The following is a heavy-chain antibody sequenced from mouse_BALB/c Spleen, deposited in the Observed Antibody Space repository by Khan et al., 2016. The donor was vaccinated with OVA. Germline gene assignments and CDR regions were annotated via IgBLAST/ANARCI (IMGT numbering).Heavy chain of an antibody. Sequence: VQLQQSGPELVKPGASVKISCKASGYTFTDYNMDWVKQSHGKSLEWIGYIFPNNGDSGYNQKFKTKAALTVDSSSSTAFMELRSLTSEDSAVYYCTRAGYGSFAYWGRGTLDTVSA. CDR3: TRAGYGSFAY. CDR2: IFPNNGDS. J-gene: IGHJ3*01. V-gene: IGHV1S29*02. D-gene: IGHD1-2*01. CDR1: GYTFTDYN.